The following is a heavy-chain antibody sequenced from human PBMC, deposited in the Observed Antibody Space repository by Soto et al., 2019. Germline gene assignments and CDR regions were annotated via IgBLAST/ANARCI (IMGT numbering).Heavy chain of an antibody. Sequence: GSLRLSCAASGFTFSSYWMSWVRQAPGKGLQWVANIKQDGREQNYVDSVKGRFTISRDNAKNSLYLQMNSLRAEDTAVYYCAKDTIAVAPTFDYWGQGTLVTVSS. CDR3: AKDTIAVAPTFDY. J-gene: IGHJ4*02. V-gene: IGHV3-7*01. CDR2: IKQDGREQ. D-gene: IGHD6-19*01. CDR1: GFTFSSYW.